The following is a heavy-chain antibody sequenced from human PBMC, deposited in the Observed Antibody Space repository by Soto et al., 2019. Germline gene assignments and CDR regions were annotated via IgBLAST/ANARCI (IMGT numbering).Heavy chain of an antibody. D-gene: IGHD1-26*01. Sequence: GASVKVSCKASGGTFSSYAISWVRQAPGQGLEWMGGIIPIFGTANYAQKFQGRVTITADESTRTAYMELSSLRSEDTAVYYCASGGSGSSTLYYYYYYGMDVWGQGTTVTVSS. CDR3: ASGGSGSSTLYYYYYYGMDV. J-gene: IGHJ6*02. CDR1: GGTFSSYA. CDR2: IIPIFGTA. V-gene: IGHV1-69*13.